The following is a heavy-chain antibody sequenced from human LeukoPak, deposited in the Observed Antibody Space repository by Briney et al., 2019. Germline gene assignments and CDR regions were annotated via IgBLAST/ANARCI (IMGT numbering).Heavy chain of an antibody. D-gene: IGHD5-18*01. V-gene: IGHV3-30-3*01. Sequence: PGRSLRLSCAASGFTFSSYAMHWVRQAPGKGLEWVAVISYDGSNKYYADFVKGRFTISRDNSKNTLYLQMNSLRAEDTAVYYCARPVDTAMVRAFDYWGQGTLVTVSS. CDR3: ARPVDTAMVRAFDY. CDR1: GFTFSSYA. J-gene: IGHJ4*02. CDR2: ISYDGSNK.